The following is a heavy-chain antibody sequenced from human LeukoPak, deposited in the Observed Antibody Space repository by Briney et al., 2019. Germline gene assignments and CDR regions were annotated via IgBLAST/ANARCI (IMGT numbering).Heavy chain of an antibody. J-gene: IGHJ5*02. D-gene: IGHD3-10*01. CDR3: ARRYYHTTEFDP. Sequence: GESLKISCKASGYGFSNYWIGCVRQLPGKGPEWVGFIYPADSSTRYSPSFQGQVTISADKSISTAYLQWRSLKASDTAMYYCARRYYHTTEFDPWGQGTLVTVSS. CDR2: IYPADSST. CDR1: GYGFSNYW. V-gene: IGHV5-51*01.